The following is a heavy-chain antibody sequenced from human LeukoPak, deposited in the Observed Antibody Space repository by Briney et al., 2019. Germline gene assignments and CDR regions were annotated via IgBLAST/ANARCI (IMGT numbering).Heavy chain of an antibody. V-gene: IGHV3-53*04. CDR3: ARAGYSSGYYSFDY. CDR2: IYSGGGT. Sequence: GGSLRLSCAASGFTVSSNYMSWVRQAPGKGLEWVSVIYSGGGTYYADSVKGRFTISRHNSKNTLYLQMNSLRAEDTAVYYCARAGYSSGYYSFDYWGQGTLVTVSS. D-gene: IGHD3-22*01. CDR1: GFTVSSNY. J-gene: IGHJ4*02.